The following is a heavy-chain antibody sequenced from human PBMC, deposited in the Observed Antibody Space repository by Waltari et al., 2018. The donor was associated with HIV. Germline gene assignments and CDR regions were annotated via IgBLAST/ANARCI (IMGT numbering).Heavy chain of an antibody. CDR2: ISSSSSHI. V-gene: IGHV3-21*02. CDR3: ARDSPRLSGTSRFDY. J-gene: IGHJ4*02. D-gene: IGHD1-7*01. CDR1: GFTFTSYS. Sequence: EVRLVESGGGLVKPGGSLRLSCEASGFTFTSYSMNWVRQAPGKGLEWVSFISSSSSHIYYTDSLKGRFTISRDNAKNSLYQQMNSLRADDTAIYYCARDSPRLSGTSRFDYWGRGTLVTVSS.